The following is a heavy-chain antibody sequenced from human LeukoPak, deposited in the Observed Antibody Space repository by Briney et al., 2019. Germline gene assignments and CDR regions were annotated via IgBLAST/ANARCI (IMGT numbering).Heavy chain of an antibody. V-gene: IGHV1-2*02. CDR2: INPNSGGT. Sequence: APVKVSCKASGYTFTGYYMHWVRQAPGQGLEWMGWINPNSGGTNYAQKFQGRVTMTRDTSISTAYMELSRLRSDDTAVYYCARAYYYDSSGYAEYFQHWGQGTLDTVSS. D-gene: IGHD3-22*01. CDR1: GYTFTGYY. CDR3: ARAYYYDSSGYAEYFQH. J-gene: IGHJ1*01.